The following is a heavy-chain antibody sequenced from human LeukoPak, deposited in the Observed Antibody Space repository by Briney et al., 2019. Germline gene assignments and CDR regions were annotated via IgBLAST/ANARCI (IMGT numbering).Heavy chain of an antibody. CDR3: ARDQESGYDPYYFDY. CDR2: IIPIFGTA. D-gene: IGHD5-12*01. J-gene: IGHJ4*02. Sequence: SVKVSCKASGGTFSSYAISWVRQAPGQGLKWMGRIIPIFGTANYAQKFQGRVTITTDESTSTAYMELSSLRSEDTAVYYCARDQESGYDPYYFDYWGQGTLVTVSS. CDR1: GGTFSSYA. V-gene: IGHV1-69*05.